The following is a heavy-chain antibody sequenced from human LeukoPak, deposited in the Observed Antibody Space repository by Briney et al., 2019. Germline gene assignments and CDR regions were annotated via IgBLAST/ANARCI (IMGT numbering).Heavy chain of an antibody. CDR3: ARGDSSSWYGDYYYYYMDV. Sequence: GGSLRLSCAASGSTFSSYSMNWVRQAPGKGLEWVPSISSSSSYIYYADSVKGRFTISRDNAKNSLYLQMNSLRAEDTAVYYCARGDSSSWYGDYYYYYMDVWGKGTTVTVSS. CDR1: GSTFSSYS. D-gene: IGHD6-13*01. CDR2: ISSSSSYI. J-gene: IGHJ6*03. V-gene: IGHV3-21*01.